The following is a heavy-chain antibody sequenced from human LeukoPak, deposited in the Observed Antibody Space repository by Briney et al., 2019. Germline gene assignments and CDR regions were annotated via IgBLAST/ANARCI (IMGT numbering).Heavy chain of an antibody. D-gene: IGHD5-18*01. CDR2: IKSDGSTT. CDR3: ARVVDTHFDY. V-gene: IGHV3-74*01. CDR1: GFTFSSFW. Sequence: GGSLRLSCAASGFTFSSFWMHWVRQAPGKGLVWVSRIKSDGSTTTYADSVKGRFTISRDNAKNTLYLQMNSLRAEDTAVYYCARVVDTHFDYWGQGTLVTVSS. J-gene: IGHJ4*02.